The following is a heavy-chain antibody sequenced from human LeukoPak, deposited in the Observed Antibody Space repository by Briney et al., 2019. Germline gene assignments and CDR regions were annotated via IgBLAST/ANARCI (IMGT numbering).Heavy chain of an antibody. CDR1: GFTFYSYE. V-gene: IGHV3-48*03. CDR3: VGALGY. Sequence: GGSLRLSCAASGFTFYSYEMNWVRQAPGKGLEWVSHISSSGYTIYYADSVKGRSTISRDNAKNSLYLQMNSLRADDSAIYYCVGALGYWGQGTLVTVSS. CDR2: ISSSGYTI. J-gene: IGHJ4*02.